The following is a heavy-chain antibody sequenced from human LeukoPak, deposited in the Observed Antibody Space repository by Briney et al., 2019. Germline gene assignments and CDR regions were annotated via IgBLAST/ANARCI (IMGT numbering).Heavy chain of an antibody. CDR1: GYTPTALS. D-gene: IGHD4-17*01. Sequence: ASVKVSCKVPGYTPTALSTHWERQAPGEGREWMGGFDAVVGETIYAQKLQGRVTITEDTSTHTACIGVSSLRSEDTAVYYCATQYYGALDYWGQGTLVTVSS. J-gene: IGHJ4*02. CDR2: FDAVVGET. CDR3: ATQYYGALDY. V-gene: IGHV1-24*01.